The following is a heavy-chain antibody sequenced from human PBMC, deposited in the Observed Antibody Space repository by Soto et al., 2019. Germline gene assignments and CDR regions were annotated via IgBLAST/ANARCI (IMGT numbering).Heavy chain of an antibody. CDR3: ARVVHADYYDSSGSNWFDP. Sequence: SETLSLTCAVYGGSFSGYYWSWIRQPPGKGLEWIGEINHSGSTNYNPSLKSRVTISVDTSKNQFSLKLSSVTAADTAVYYCARVVHADYYDSSGSNWFDPWGQGTLVTVSS. CDR2: INHSGST. J-gene: IGHJ5*02. D-gene: IGHD3-22*01. V-gene: IGHV4-34*01. CDR1: GGSFSGYY.